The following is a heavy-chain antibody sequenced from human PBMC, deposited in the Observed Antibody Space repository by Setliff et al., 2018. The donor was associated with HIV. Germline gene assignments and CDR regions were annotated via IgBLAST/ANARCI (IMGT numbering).Heavy chain of an antibody. D-gene: IGHD3-10*01. CDR3: ARSRADDGSGRYYNNDWFDS. CDR2: IYYSGTT. J-gene: IGHJ5*01. V-gene: IGHV4-38-2*01. Sequence: NPSETLSLTCGVSGYSISSGYFWGWIRQPPGKGLEWIASIYYSGTTYYNPSLKSRVTMSVDMSKNQVSLKLSSVTAADTAVYYCARSRADDGSGRYYNNDWFDSWGQGTLVTVSS. CDR1: GYSISSGYF.